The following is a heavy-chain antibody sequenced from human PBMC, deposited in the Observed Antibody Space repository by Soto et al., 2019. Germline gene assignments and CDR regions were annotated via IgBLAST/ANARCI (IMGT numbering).Heavy chain of an antibody. CDR3: ARERSYYDSSGYYF. CDR2: IIPIFGTA. D-gene: IGHD3-22*01. J-gene: IGHJ4*02. Sequence: SVKVSCKASGGTFSSYAISWVRQAPGQGLEWMGGIIPIFGTANYAQKFQGGVTITADESTSTAYMELSSLRSEDTAVYYCARERSYYDSSGYYFWGQGTLVTVSS. V-gene: IGHV1-69*13. CDR1: GGTFSSYA.